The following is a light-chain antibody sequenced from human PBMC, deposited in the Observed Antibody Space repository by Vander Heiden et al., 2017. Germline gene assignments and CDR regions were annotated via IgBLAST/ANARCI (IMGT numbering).Light chain of an antibody. CDR1: SSNVGSNT. V-gene: IGLV1-44*01. Sequence: QSVLTQPPSVSGTPGQRITIACSGSSSNVGSNTVNWYQPLPRTAPKLLIYTDLKRPSGVPDRFSGSKSGTSAALAISGLHSEDEADYYCATWDDRLNAWVFGGGTKVTVL. CDR3: ATWDDRLNAWV. J-gene: IGLJ3*02. CDR2: TDL.